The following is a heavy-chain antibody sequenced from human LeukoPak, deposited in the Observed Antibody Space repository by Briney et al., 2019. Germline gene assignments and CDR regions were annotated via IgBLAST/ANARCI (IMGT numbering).Heavy chain of an antibody. V-gene: IGHV2-70*04. Sequence: SGPALFKPTQTLTLTCTFSGFSLSTSGMRVSWIRQPPGKALEWLARIDWDDDKFYSTSLKTRLTISKDTSKNQVVLTMTNMDPVDAATYYCARTYYYDSSGPGAFDIWGQGTMVTVSS. CDR2: IDWDDDK. D-gene: IGHD3-22*01. CDR1: GFSLSTSGMR. CDR3: ARTYYYDSSGPGAFDI. J-gene: IGHJ3*02.